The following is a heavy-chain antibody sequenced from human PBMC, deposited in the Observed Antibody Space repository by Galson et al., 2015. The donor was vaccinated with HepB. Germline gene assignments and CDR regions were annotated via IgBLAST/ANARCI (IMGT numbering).Heavy chain of an antibody. J-gene: IGHJ5*02. CDR2: INAGNGNT. CDR1: GYTFTSYA. CDR3: ARDMPRIMVRGVKPPRSFDP. Sequence: SVKVSCKASGYTFTSYAMHWVRQAPGQRLEWMGWINAGNGNTKYSQKFQGRVTITRDTSASTAYMELSSLRSEDTAVYYCARDMPRIMVRGVKPPRSFDPWGQGTLVTVSS. V-gene: IGHV1-3*01. D-gene: IGHD3-10*01.